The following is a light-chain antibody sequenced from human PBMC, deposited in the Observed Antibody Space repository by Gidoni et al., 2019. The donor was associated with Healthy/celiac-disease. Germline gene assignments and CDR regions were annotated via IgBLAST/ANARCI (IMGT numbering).Light chain of an antibody. CDR3: QAWDSSTYYV. Sequence: SYQLTQPPSVSVSAGPTASITCSGDKLGNKYAFWYQQKPGQSPVLVIYQDTKRPSGIPERFSGSNSGNTATLTISGTQAMDEADYYCQAWDSSTYYVFGTGTKVTVL. V-gene: IGLV3-1*01. CDR2: QDT. J-gene: IGLJ1*01. CDR1: KLGNKY.